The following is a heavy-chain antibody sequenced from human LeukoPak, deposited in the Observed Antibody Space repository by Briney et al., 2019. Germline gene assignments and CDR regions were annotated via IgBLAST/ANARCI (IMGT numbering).Heavy chain of an antibody. CDR2: INSDGSST. D-gene: IGHD4-23*01. V-gene: IGHV3-74*01. Sequence: PGGSLRLSCAASGFTFSSYWMHWVRQAPGKGLVWVSRINSDGSSTSYADSVKGRFTISRDNAKNSLYLQMNSLRAEDTALYYCAKDPYSRGNSYFDHWGQGTLVTVSS. CDR1: GFTFSSYW. J-gene: IGHJ4*02. CDR3: AKDPYSRGNSYFDH.